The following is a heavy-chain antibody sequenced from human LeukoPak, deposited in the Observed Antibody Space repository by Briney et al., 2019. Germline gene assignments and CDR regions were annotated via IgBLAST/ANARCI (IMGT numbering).Heavy chain of an antibody. CDR1: GFTFSSYS. D-gene: IGHD6-19*01. Sequence: GVSLRLSCAASGFTFSSYSMNWVRQAPGKGLEWVSSISSSSSYIYYADSVKGRFTISRDNAKNSLYLQMNSLRAEDTAVYYCASVIAVAGTTWGQGTLVTVSS. CDR2: ISSSSSYI. J-gene: IGHJ5*02. V-gene: IGHV3-21*01. CDR3: ASVIAVAGTT.